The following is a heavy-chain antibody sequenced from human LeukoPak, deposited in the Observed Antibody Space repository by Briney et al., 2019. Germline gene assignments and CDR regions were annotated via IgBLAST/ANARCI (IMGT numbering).Heavy chain of an antibody. D-gene: IGHD3-10*01. CDR3: ARLQITMVRGVITDYYYYGMDV. CDR2: INHSGST. J-gene: IGHJ6*02. CDR1: GGSFSGYY. Sequence: SETLSLTCAVYGGSFSGYYWSWIRQPPGKGLEWIGEINHSGSTNYNPSLKSRVTISVDTSKNQFSLKLSSVTAADTAVYYCARLQITMVRGVITDYYYYGMDVWGQGTTVTVPS. V-gene: IGHV4-34*01.